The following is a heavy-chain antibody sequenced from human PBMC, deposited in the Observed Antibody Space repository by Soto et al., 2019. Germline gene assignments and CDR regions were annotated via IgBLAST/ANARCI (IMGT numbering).Heavy chain of an antibody. CDR3: ARTSPLRFLEWLLYFDY. V-gene: IGHV4-59*08. J-gene: IGHJ4*02. CDR2: IYYSGST. CDR1: GGSISSYY. Sequence: SETLSLTCTVSGGSISSYYWSWIRQPPGKGLEWIGYIYYSGSTNYNPSLKSRVTISVDTSKNQFSLKLSSVTAADTAVYYCARTSPLRFLEWLLYFDYWGQGTLVTVSS. D-gene: IGHD3-3*01.